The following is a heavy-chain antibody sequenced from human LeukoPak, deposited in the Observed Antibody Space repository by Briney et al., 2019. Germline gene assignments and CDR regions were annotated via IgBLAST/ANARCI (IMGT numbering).Heavy chain of an antibody. CDR3: AKGGWEDYFDY. D-gene: IGHD1-26*01. V-gene: IGHV3-30*02. CDR1: GFTFSTYG. Sequence: PGGSLRLSCAASGFTFSTYGMHWVRQAPGKGLEWVAFIRYDGSYKYYADSVKGRFTVSRDNSKNTLYLQMNSLRAEDMALYYCAKGGWEDYFDYWGQGTLVTVSS. J-gene: IGHJ4*02. CDR2: IRYDGSYK.